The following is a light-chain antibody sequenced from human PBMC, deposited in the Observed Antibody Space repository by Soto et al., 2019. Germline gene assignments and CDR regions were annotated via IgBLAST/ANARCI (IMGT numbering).Light chain of an antibody. CDR2: AAS. CDR1: QGISNY. CDR3: QSSLT. J-gene: IGKJ4*01. V-gene: IGKV1-27*01. Sequence: DIQMTQSPSSLSASVGDRVTITCRPSQGISNYLAWYQQKPGKVPKLLIYAASTLQSGVPSRFSGSGSGTDFTLTISSLRPEDVATYYCQSSLTFGGGTKVEIK.